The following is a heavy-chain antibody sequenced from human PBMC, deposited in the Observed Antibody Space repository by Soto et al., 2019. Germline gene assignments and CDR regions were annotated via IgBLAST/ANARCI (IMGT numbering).Heavy chain of an antibody. Sequence: PGGSLRLSCAASGFTFSNYWMSWVRQAPGKGLEWVANIKQDGSEKYYVDSVKGRFTIFRDNAKNSLYLQMNSLRAEDTAVYYCASDYSSITLTNLFDYWGQGTLVTVSS. V-gene: IGHV3-7*01. CDR1: GFTFSNYW. J-gene: IGHJ4*02. CDR3: ASDYSSITLTNLFDY. CDR2: IKQDGSEK. D-gene: IGHD2-8*01.